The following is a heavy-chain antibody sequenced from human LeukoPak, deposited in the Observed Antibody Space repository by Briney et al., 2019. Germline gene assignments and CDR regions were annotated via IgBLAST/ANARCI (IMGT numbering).Heavy chain of an antibody. CDR3: AKGQWLVTWFDP. Sequence: GGSLRLSCAASGYTFSSYAMSWVRQAPGKGLEWVSAISGSGGSTYYADSVKGRFTISRDNSKNTLYLQMNSLRAEDTAVYYCAKGQWLVTWFDPWGQGTLVTVSS. CDR1: GYTFSSYA. V-gene: IGHV3-23*01. D-gene: IGHD6-19*01. J-gene: IGHJ5*02. CDR2: ISGSGGST.